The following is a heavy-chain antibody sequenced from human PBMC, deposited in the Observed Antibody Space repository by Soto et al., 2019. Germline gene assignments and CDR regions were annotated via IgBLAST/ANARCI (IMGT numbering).Heavy chain of an antibody. V-gene: IGHV3-9*01. CDR2: INGNSGNI. CDR1: GFTFQDYG. D-gene: IGHD5-12*01. J-gene: IGHJ4*02. Sequence: EVQLVESGGGLGQPGRSLRLSCAASGFTFQDYGMHWVRQAPGKGLEWVASINGNSGNIGYADSVKGRFTISRDNAKSSLYVEMTSLRVEDTALYYCARDVGDVARNLLYWGQGTLVTVSS. CDR3: ARDVGDVARNLLY.